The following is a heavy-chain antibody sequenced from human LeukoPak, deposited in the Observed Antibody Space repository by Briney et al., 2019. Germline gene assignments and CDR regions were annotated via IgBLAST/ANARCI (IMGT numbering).Heavy chain of an antibody. D-gene: IGHD4-17*01. Sequence: GGSLRLSCAASGFTFSSDVTSWVCQGPGKWLGWGSAFGGSGGSTYYADSVKGRFTISRDNSKNTLYLQMNSLRAEDTAVYYCAKPHGYYETEPPPFDYWGQGTLVTVSS. V-gene: IGHV3-23*01. J-gene: IGHJ4*02. CDR2: FGGSGGST. CDR3: AKPHGYYETEPPPFDY. CDR1: GFTFSSDV.